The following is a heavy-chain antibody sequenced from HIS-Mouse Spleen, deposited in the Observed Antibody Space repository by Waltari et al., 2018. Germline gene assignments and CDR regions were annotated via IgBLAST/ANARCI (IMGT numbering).Heavy chain of an antibody. CDR3: AGYNWNYGTDY. V-gene: IGHV4-34*01. Sequence: QVQLQQWGAGLLKPSETLSLTCAVYGGSFSGYYWSWIRQPPGKGLDWSGEITHSGSTNSNPSLKSRVTLSVDTSQNQFSLKLSSVTAADTAVYYWAGYNWNYGTDYWGQGTLVTVSS. CDR2: ITHSGST. J-gene: IGHJ4*02. D-gene: IGHD1-7*01. CDR1: GGSFSGYY.